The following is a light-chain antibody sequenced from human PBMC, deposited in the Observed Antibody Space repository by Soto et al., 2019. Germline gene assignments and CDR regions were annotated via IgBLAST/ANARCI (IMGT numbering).Light chain of an antibody. CDR3: QQVNSYPIT. Sequence: DIQLTQSPSFLSASVGDRVTITCRASQGIRNYLAWYQQKPGRAPKLLIYIASTLQSGVPSRFSGSYSGTEFTLPITSLQPEDFAPYCCQQVNSYPITFGQGTRLEIK. CDR2: IAS. J-gene: IGKJ5*01. CDR1: QGIRNY. V-gene: IGKV1-9*01.